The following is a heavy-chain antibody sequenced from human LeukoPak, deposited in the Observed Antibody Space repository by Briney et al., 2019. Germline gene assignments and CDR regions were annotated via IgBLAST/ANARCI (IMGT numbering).Heavy chain of an antibody. V-gene: IGHV4-39*02. CDR3: ARRVAVRPYGY. CDR1: GDSISSSSYF. Sequence: MPSETLSLTCTVSGDSISSSSYFWGWIRQPPGKGLEWIGSIYYSGSTYYNPSLKSRVTISVDTSKNHFSLNLSFVTAADTAVYYCARRVAVRPYGYWGQGTLVTVSS. CDR2: IYYSGST. D-gene: IGHD6-6*01. J-gene: IGHJ4*02.